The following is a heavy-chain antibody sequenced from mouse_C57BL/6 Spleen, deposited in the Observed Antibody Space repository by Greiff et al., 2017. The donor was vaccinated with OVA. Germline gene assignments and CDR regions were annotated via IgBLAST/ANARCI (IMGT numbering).Heavy chain of an antibody. D-gene: IGHD3-2*02. Sequence: VQLQQSGPELVKPGASVKISCKASGYSFTGYYMNGVKQSPEKSLEWIGEINPSTGGTTYNQKFKAKATLTVDKSSSTAYMQLKSLTSEDSAVYYCARKGTAQATGFAYWGQGTLVTVSA. CDR2: INPSTGGT. V-gene: IGHV1-42*01. J-gene: IGHJ3*01. CDR1: GYSFTGYY. CDR3: ARKGTAQATGFAY.